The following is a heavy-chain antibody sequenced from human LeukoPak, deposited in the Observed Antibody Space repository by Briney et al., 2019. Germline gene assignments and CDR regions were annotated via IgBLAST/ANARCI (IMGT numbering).Heavy chain of an antibody. J-gene: IGHJ4*02. CDR2: IYYSGTT. CDR3: ARGTSSGWYGFDS. V-gene: IGHV4-59*01. Sequence: SETLSLTCTVSGGSISSYYWSWIRQPPGKGLEWIGYIYYSGTTNYNPSLKSRVTISVGTSKNQFSLKLNSVTAADTAVYYCARGTSSGWYGFDSWGQGTLVTVSS. CDR1: GGSISSYY. D-gene: IGHD6-19*01.